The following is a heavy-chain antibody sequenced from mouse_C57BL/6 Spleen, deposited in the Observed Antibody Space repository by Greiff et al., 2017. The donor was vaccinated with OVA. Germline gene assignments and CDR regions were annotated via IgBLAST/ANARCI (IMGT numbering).Heavy chain of an antibody. V-gene: IGHV5-9*01. CDR1: GFTFSSYT. Sequence: EVQGVESGGGLVKPGGSLKLSCAASGFTFSSYTMSWVRQTPEKRLEWVATISGGGGNTYYPDSVKGRFTISRDNSKNTLYLQMSSLRSEDTALYYCARQDYNYAMDYWGQGTSVTVSS. CDR3: ARQDYNYAMDY. J-gene: IGHJ4*01. D-gene: IGHD2-12*01. CDR2: ISGGGGNT.